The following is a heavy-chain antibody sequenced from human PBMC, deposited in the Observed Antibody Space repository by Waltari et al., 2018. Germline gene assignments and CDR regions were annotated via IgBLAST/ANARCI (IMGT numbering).Heavy chain of an antibody. D-gene: IGHD6-6*01. J-gene: IGHJ6*03. V-gene: IGHV4-4*07. CDR1: GRPISSYY. CDR3: AGTRVAAPYDYMDV. CDR2: IYTSGST. Sequence: QVQLQESGPGLVKPSETLSLTCTVSGRPISSYYWIWLLQPAGKGLEWIGRIYTSGSTNYNPPLKSRVTMSGDTSKNQFYLKLSSVTAADTAVYYCAGTRVAAPYDYMDVWGKGTTVTVSS.